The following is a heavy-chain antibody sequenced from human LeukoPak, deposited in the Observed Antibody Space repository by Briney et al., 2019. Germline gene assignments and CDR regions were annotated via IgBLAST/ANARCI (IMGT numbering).Heavy chain of an antibody. CDR3: ARDSYYYGSGSYYSKVYYYYYMDV. CDR1: GFTFSSYG. V-gene: IGHV3-30*02. D-gene: IGHD3-10*01. Sequence: GGSLRLSCAASGFTFSSYGMHWVRQAPGKGLEWVAFIRYDGSNKYYAGSVKGRFTISRDNPKNTLYLQMNSLRVDDTAVYYCARDSYYYGSGSYYSKVYYYYYMDVWGKGTTVTVSS. CDR2: IRYDGSNK. J-gene: IGHJ6*03.